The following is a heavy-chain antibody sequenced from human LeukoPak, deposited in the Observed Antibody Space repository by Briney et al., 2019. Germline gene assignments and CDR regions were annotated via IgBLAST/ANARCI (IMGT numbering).Heavy chain of an antibody. CDR2: IYSGGST. CDR3: ARDPSMVRGVIPYYFDY. D-gene: IGHD3-10*01. J-gene: IGHJ4*02. V-gene: IGHV3-66*01. Sequence: GGSLRLSCAASGFTVSSDYMSWVRQAPGKGLEWVSVIYSGGSTYYADPVKGRFTISRDNSKNTLYLQMNSLRAEDTAVYYCARDPSMVRGVIPYYFDYWGQGTLVTVSS. CDR1: GFTVSSDY.